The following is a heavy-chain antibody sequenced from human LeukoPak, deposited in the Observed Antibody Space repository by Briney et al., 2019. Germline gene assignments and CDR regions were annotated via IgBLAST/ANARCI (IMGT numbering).Heavy chain of an antibody. D-gene: IGHD4-17*01. CDR1: GGTFSSYA. CDR2: IIPILGIA. J-gene: IGHJ4*02. CDR3: ASSTVTTSLVYFDY. V-gene: IGHV1-69*04. Sequence: ASVKVSCKASGGTFSSYAISWVRQAPGQGLEWMGRIIPILGIANYAQKFQGRVTITADKSTSTAYVELSSLRSEDTAVYYCASSTVTTSLVYFDYWGQGTLVTVSS.